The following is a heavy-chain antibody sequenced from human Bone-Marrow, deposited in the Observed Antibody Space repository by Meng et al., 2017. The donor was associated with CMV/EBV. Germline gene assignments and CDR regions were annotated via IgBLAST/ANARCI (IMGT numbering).Heavy chain of an antibody. CDR1: GASISSF. CDR3: TRRRRQGGFDP. Sequence: LTCAVSGASISSFWTWFRQPPGKGLEWIGTIEFDVNTFYNPSLKSRVTMSVDTSKIQFSLKLRSVTAADTAVYYCTRRRRQGGFDPWGQGTLVTVSS. J-gene: IGHJ5*02. V-gene: IGHV4-39*01. CDR2: IEFDVNT.